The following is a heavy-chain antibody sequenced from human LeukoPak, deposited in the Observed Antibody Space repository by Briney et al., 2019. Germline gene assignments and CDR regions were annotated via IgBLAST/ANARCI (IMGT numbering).Heavy chain of an antibody. CDR2: INHSGIT. CDR1: GGSFTDFY. CDR3: ARDRYHSGDESKSFDY. J-gene: IGHJ4*02. Sequence: SETLSLTCAVYGGSFTDFYWSWVRQSPTKGLEWIGEINHSGITTYNPSLKSRVTLSVDPSKKQFSLKLASMTAADTAVYYCARDRYHSGDESKSFDYWGQGTLVTVSS. D-gene: IGHD1-14*01. V-gene: IGHV4-34*01.